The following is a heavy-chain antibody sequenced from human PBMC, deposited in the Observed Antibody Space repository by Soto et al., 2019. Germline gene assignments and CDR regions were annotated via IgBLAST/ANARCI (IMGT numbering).Heavy chain of an antibody. V-gene: IGHV1-69*13. Sequence: FSVKVSCKASGGTFSSYAISWVRQAPGQGLEWMGGIIPIFGTANYAQKFQGRVTITADESTSTAYMELSSLRSEDTAVYYCARGGDGYNWNYYYGMDVWGQGTTVTVSS. D-gene: IGHD5-12*01. CDR2: IIPIFGTA. CDR3: ARGGDGYNWNYYYGMDV. CDR1: GGTFSSYA. J-gene: IGHJ6*02.